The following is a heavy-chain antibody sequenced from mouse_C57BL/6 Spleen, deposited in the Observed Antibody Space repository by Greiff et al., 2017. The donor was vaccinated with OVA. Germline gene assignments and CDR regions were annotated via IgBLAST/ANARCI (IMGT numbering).Heavy chain of an antibody. Sequence: VKLVESGAELVKPGASVKISCKASGYAFSSYWMNWVKQGPGKGLEWIGQIYPGDGDTNYNGKFKGKATLTADKSSSTAYMQLSSPTSEDSAVYFCARSRGYGNFFDYWGQGTTLTVSS. CDR1: GYAFSSYW. CDR3: ARSRGYGNFFDY. V-gene: IGHV1-80*01. CDR2: IYPGDGDT. J-gene: IGHJ2*01. D-gene: IGHD2-1*01.